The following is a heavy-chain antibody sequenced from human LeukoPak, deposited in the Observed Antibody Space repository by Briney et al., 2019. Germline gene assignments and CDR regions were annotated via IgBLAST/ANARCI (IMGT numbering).Heavy chain of an antibody. D-gene: IGHD3-16*01. CDR2: IYSGGST. V-gene: IGHV3-53*01. CDR1: GFTVSNNY. J-gene: IGHJ5*02. Sequence: GGSLRLSCAASGFTVSNNYMSWVRQAPGKGLEGVSVIYSGGSTYYADSVKGRFTISRDNSKNTLYLQMNSLRAEDTAVYYCARDSGKGENWFDPRGQGTLVTVSS. CDR3: ARDSGKGENWFDP.